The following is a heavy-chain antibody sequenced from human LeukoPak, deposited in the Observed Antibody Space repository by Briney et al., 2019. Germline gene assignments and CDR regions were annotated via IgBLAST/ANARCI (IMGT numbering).Heavy chain of an antibody. D-gene: IGHD6-6*01. CDR3: ARIPSISYYYYGMDV. CDR1: GGSISGDY. CDR2: IYDSGST. V-gene: IGHV4-59*08. J-gene: IGHJ6*02. Sequence: PSETLSLTCTVSGGSISGDYCSCIRQPPRKRLRGIGCIYDSGSTNYNHSIKSRVTISVDTSKNQCSLKLSSVTAADTAVYYCARIPSISYYYYGMDVWGQGTTVTVSS.